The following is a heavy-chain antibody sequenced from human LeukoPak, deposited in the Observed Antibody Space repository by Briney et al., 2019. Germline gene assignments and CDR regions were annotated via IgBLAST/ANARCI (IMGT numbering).Heavy chain of an antibody. V-gene: IGHV3-9*01. CDR2: ISWKSDRI. D-gene: IGHD5-18*01. Sequence: GGSLRLSCAASGFTFSSYWMSWVRQAPGKGLEWVSGISWKSDRIGYADSVKGRFTISRDNAKNSLYLQMNSLRAEDTALYYCAKSGIIQGYYFYYMDVWGKGTTVTISS. J-gene: IGHJ6*03. CDR3: AKSGIIQGYYFYYMDV. CDR1: GFTFSSYW.